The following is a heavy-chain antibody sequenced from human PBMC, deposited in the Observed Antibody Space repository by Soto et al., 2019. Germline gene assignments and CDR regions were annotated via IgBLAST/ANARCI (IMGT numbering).Heavy chain of an antibody. V-gene: IGHV1-2*02. CDR3: ALERQLNSPSDGFDI. Sequence: ASGKVSCKASGFNGYYLHLVRQAPGQGLEWIGRINPNSGVTKYAQQFQGRVTLTRDPSITTAFIDLVSLHFDDTAVYYCALERQLNSPSDGFDIWGQGTMVTV. J-gene: IGHJ3*02. CDR1: GFNGYY. D-gene: IGHD6-13*01. CDR2: INPNSGVT.